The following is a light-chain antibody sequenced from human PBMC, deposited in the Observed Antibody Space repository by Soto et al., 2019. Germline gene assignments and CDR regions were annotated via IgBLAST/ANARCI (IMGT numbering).Light chain of an antibody. Sequence: DIQLTQSPSFLSASVGDRVTITCRASQGVSSYLVWYQQKPGKAPKLLIYAASTLQSGVPSRFSGSGSGTEFTLTISSLQPEDFATYYCQQLNSYPLTFGQGTKVEVK. CDR3: QQLNSYPLT. J-gene: IGKJ1*01. CDR1: QGVSSY. V-gene: IGKV1-9*01. CDR2: AAS.